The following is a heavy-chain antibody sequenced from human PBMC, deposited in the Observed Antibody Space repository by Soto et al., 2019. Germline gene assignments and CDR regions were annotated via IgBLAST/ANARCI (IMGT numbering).Heavy chain of an antibody. CDR2: TFSGGST. CDR3: ARPHGSSLNDAFDI. CDR1: SGSISSSSFY. D-gene: IGHD6-13*01. V-gene: IGHV4-39*01. Sequence: QLQLQESGPGLVKPSETLSLTCTVSSGSISSSSFYWGWIRQHPGQGLEWIGSTFSGGSTYQNSSLKSRVTISVDKSKNQFSLKLSAVTAADTAVYYCARPHGSSLNDAFDIWGQGPMVTVSS. J-gene: IGHJ3*02.